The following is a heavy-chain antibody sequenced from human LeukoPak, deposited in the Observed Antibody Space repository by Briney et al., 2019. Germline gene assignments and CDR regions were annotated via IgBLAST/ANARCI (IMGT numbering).Heavy chain of an antibody. V-gene: IGHV3-30-3*01. CDR2: ISYDGSNK. CDR1: GFTFSSYA. D-gene: IGHD6-13*01. Sequence: PGGSLRLSCAASGFTFSSYAMHWVRQAPGKGLEWVAVISYDGSNKYYADSVKGRFTISRDNSKNTLYLQMNSLRAEDTAVYYCARQTSSSFQHGYYYGMDVWGQGTTVTVSS. J-gene: IGHJ6*02. CDR3: ARQTSSSFQHGYYYGMDV.